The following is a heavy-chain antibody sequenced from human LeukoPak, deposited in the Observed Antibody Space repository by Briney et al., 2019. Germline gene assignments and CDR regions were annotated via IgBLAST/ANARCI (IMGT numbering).Heavy chain of an antibody. CDR3: ARDRRDTRDGVVVYYFDY. CDR2: IYYSGST. D-gene: IGHD3-22*01. V-gene: IGHV4-39*07. J-gene: IGHJ4*02. Sequence: SETLSLTCTVSGGSISSSSYYWGWIRQPPGKGLEWIGSIYYSGSTYYNPSLKSRVTISVDTSKNQFSLKLSSVTAADTAVYYCARDRRDTRDGVVVYYFDYWGQGTLVTVSS. CDR1: GGSISSSSYY.